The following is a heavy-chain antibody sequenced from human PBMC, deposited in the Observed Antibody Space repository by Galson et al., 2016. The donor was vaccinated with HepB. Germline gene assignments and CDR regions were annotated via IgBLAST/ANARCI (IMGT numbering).Heavy chain of an antibody. J-gene: IGHJ6*02. D-gene: IGHD3-10*01. CDR2: IGTKGGT. CDR3: ARSGTYTNRIGMDV. Sequence: FLRLSCAASGFTFSTYDMHWVRQAKGKGLEWVSGIGTKGGTYYLDSAKGRFTISREDAKNSLHLQMNSLTAGDTAVYYCARSGTYTNRIGMDVWGQGTTVTVSS. CDR1: GFTFSTYD. V-gene: IGHV3-13*01.